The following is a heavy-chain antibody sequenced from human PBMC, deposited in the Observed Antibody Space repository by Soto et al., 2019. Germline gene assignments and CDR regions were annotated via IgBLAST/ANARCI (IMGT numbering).Heavy chain of an antibody. D-gene: IGHD6-19*01. CDR2: IYSGGST. CDR3: AKDPNFSHPAPPYSSGWYGSPFDY. Sequence: GSLRLSCAASGFTVSSNYVSWVRQAPGKGLEWVSVIYSGGSTYYADSVKGRFTISRDNSKNTLYLQMNSLRAEDTAVYYCAKDPNFSHPAPPYSSGWYGSPFDYWGQGTLVTVSS. CDR1: GFTVSSNY. J-gene: IGHJ4*02. V-gene: IGHV3-53*01.